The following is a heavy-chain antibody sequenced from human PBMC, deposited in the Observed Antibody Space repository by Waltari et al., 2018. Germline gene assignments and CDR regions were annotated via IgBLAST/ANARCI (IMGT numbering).Heavy chain of an antibody. J-gene: IGHJ4*02. D-gene: IGHD7-27*01. CDR2: IFYSGST. CDR3: ASQDITGGYFDY. Sequence: QVQLQASGPGLGKPSQTLSLTCTASGASISSDDYYWSWIRQPPGKGLEWIGHIFYSGSTYFNPSLKSRVTMSLDTSKNQFSLKLSSVTAADTAVYYCASQDITGGYFDYRGQGTLVTVSS. V-gene: IGHV4-30-4*08. CDR1: GASISSDDYY.